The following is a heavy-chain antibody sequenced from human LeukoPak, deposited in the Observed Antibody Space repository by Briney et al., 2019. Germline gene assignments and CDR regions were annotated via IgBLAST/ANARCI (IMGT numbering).Heavy chain of an antibody. Sequence: ASVKVSYKASGYTFTSYGISWVRQAPGQGLEWMGWISAYNGNTDYAQRLQGRVTMTIDTSTSTVYMELRSLRSDDTAVYYCARDVGRSYDLDYWGQGTLVTVSS. V-gene: IGHV1-18*01. CDR3: ARDVGRSYDLDY. J-gene: IGHJ4*02. D-gene: IGHD3-16*01. CDR2: ISAYNGNT. CDR1: GYTFTSYG.